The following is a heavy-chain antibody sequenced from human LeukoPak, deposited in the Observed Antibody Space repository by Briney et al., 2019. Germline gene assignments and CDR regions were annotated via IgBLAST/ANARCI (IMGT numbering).Heavy chain of an antibody. CDR3: ARARWTSTVTTYYLDY. CDR2: INAGNGKT. V-gene: IGHV1-3*01. J-gene: IGHJ4*02. CDR1: GYTFTDYA. Sequence: ASVKVSCTTSGYTFTDYAVQWVRQAPAQRLEWMGWINAGNGKTKYSQNFQDRVTITGDTSATTAYLDLTSLRSEDTAVYFCARARWTSTVTTYYLDYWGQGTLVTVSS. D-gene: IGHD4-17*01.